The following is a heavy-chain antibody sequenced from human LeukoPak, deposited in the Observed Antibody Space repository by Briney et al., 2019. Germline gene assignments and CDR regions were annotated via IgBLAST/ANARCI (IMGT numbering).Heavy chain of an antibody. V-gene: IGHV3-7*01. D-gene: IGHD3-10*01. CDR2: IDPDGSEK. J-gene: IGHJ4*02. Sequence: SGGSLRLSCAASGFTFNSYWMSWVRQAPGKGLEWVANIDPDGSEKQYGDSVKGRFTTSRDNAKNSLYLQMNSLRAEDTAIYYCARIYYFGDNNWRYFDNWGQGTLVTVPS. CDR3: ARIYYFGDNNWRYFDN. CDR1: GFTFNSYW.